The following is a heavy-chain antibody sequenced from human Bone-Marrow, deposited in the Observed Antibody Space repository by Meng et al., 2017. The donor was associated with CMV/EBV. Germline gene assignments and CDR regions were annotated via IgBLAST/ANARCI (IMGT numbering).Heavy chain of an antibody. J-gene: IGHJ3*02. CDR2: ISSSSSYI. CDR3: ARCRPRVGAINDAFDI. V-gene: IGHV3-21*01. D-gene: IGHD1-26*01. Sequence: GESLKISCAASGFTFSSYSMNWVRQAPGKGLEWVSSISSSSSYIYYADSVKGRFTISRDNAKNSLYLQMNSLRAEDTAVYYCARCRPRVGAINDAFDIWGQGTMVTVSS. CDR1: GFTFSSYS.